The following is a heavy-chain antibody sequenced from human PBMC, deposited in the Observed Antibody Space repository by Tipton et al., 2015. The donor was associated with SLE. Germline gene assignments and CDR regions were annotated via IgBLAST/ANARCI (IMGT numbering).Heavy chain of an antibody. Sequence: SLRLSCAASGFTFSSYGMHWVRQAPGKGLDWVAVISYDGSYKYYADSVKGRFTISRDNSKNTLYLQMNSLRAEDTAVYYCAKDPLVAVKGWGNRFDPWGQGTLVTVSS. CDR2: ISYDGSYK. CDR1: GFTFSSYG. V-gene: IGHV3-30*18. D-gene: IGHD6-19*01. J-gene: IGHJ5*02. CDR3: AKDPLVAVKGWGNRFDP.